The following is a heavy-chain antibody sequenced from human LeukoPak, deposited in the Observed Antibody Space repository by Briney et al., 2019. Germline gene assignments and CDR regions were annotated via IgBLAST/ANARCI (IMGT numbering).Heavy chain of an antibody. J-gene: IGHJ6*03. D-gene: IGHD1-14*01. V-gene: IGHV4-4*07. CDR1: GYSISSGYY. Sequence: SETLSLTCTVSGYSISSGYYWGWIRQPAGQGLEWIGRIYTSGSTNYNPSLKSRVTMSVDTSKNQFSLKLSSVTAADTAVYCCARGYRYYYMDVWGKGTTVTVSS. CDR2: IYTSGST. CDR3: ARGYRYYYMDV.